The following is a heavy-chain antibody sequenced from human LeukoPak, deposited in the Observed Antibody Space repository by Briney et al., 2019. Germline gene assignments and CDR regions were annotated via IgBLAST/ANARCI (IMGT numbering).Heavy chain of an antibody. CDR1: GFSFCSYS. D-gene: IGHD3-10*01. CDR3: ARGPIGDL. V-gene: IGHV3-21*01. CDR2: ISSSSSYI. J-gene: IGHJ4*02. Sequence: GGSLRLSCAASGFSFCSYSMNWVRQAPGKGLEWVSSISSSSSYIYYADSVKGRFTISRDNPKNSLYLQMNSLRAEDTAVYYCARGPIGDLWGQGTLVTVSS.